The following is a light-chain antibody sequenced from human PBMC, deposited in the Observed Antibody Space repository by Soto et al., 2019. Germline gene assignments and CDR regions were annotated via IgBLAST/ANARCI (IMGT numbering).Light chain of an antibody. CDR3: QQSNSLPLT. CDR2: AAS. J-gene: IGKJ4*01. V-gene: IGKV1D-12*01. CDR1: QGIGSW. Sequence: DIQMTQSPSSVSASVGDRVTISCRASQGIGSWLAWYQQKPGKAPKLLIYAASTLQSGVPSRFDATASGTDFTLTIGNLQPEDFATYYCQQSNSLPLTFGGGTKAEI.